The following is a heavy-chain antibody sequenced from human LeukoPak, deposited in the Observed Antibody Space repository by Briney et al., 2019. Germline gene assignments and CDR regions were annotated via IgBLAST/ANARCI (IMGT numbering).Heavy chain of an antibody. V-gene: IGHV4-34*01. J-gene: IGHJ4*02. D-gene: IGHD5-24*01. CDR1: GGSFSGYY. CDR3: ARQGEGDGYNY. CDR2: INHSGST. Sequence: SETLSLTCAVYGGSFSGYYWSWIRQPPGKGLEWIGEINHSGSTNYNPSLKSRVTISVDTPKNQFSLKLSSVTAADTAVYYCARQGEGDGYNYWGQGTLVTVSS.